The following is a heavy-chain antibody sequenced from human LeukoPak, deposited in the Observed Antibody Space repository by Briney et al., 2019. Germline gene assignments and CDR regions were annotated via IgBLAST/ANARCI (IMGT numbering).Heavy chain of an antibody. CDR3: ARGVQWLVPVYFDY. J-gene: IGHJ4*02. Sequence: GGSPRLSCAASGFTFSSYAMHWVRQAPGKGLEWVAVISYDGSNKYYADSVKGRFTISRDNSKNTLYLQMNSLRAEDTAVYYCARGVQWLVPVYFDYWGQGTLVTVSS. D-gene: IGHD6-19*01. V-gene: IGHV3-30-3*01. CDR2: ISYDGSNK. CDR1: GFTFSSYA.